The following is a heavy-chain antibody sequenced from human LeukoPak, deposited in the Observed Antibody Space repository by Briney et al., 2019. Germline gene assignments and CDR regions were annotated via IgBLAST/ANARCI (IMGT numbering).Heavy chain of an antibody. Sequence: GGSLRLSCTASGFTFGDYGLSWVRQAPGKGLEWVSYISSSSSTIYYADSVKGRFTISRDNAKNSLYLQMNSLRAEDTAVYYCARVDQWLLLSYWGQGTLVTVSS. V-gene: IGHV3-48*01. D-gene: IGHD6-19*01. CDR2: ISSSSSTI. CDR1: GFTFGDYG. J-gene: IGHJ4*02. CDR3: ARVDQWLLLSY.